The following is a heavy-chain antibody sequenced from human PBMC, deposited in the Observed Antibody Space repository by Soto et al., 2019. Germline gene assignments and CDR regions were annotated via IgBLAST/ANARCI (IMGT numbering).Heavy chain of an antibody. D-gene: IGHD1-1*01. CDR3: ATQTGDSMGY. V-gene: IGHV3-48*01. CDR1: GFTFSYYS. J-gene: IGHJ4*02. CDR2: ISSGSSTT. Sequence: EVQLVESGGGLVQPGGSLRLSCAASGFTFSYYSMNWVRQAPGKGLEWVSYISSGSSTTYYADSVKGRFTISRDNAKNSLHLQMNSLRPEDTAIYYCATQTGDSMGYWGQGTLVTVSS.